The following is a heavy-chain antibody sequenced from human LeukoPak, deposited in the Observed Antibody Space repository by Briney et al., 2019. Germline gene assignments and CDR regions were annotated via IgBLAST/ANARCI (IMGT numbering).Heavy chain of an antibody. D-gene: IGHD2-15*01. CDR2: ISYDGSHK. Sequence: PGRSLRLSCAASGFTFSTYAMHWVRQAPGKGLEGVAVISYDGSHKYYADSVKGRFTISRDNSKNTLYLQLTTLRAEDTAVYYCARGRVLVVAASNFIAYCGQGTLVTVSS. CDR1: GFTFSTYA. V-gene: IGHV3-30*04. J-gene: IGHJ4*02. CDR3: ARGRVLVVAASNFIAY.